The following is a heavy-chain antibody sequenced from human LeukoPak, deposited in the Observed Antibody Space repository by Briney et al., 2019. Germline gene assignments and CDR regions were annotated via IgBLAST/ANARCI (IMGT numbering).Heavy chain of an antibody. D-gene: IGHD2-15*01. CDR2: MSVNGVNK. CDR1: GFIFSSYS. CDR3: VRESCSGGSCTYDPFDI. Sequence: GGSLRLSCAASGFIFSSYSMSWVRRVPGKGLEWVAVMSVNGVNKYYADSVRGRFTVSRDISKNTQFLQMNSLRFEDTAVYFCVRESCSGGSCTYDPFDIWGHGTMVTVST. V-gene: IGHV3-30*03. J-gene: IGHJ3*02.